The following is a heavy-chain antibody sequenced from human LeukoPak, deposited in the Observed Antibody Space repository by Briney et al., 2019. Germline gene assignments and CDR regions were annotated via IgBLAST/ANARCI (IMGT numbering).Heavy chain of an antibody. Sequence: ASVKVSCKASGYTFTGYYMHWVRQAPGQGLEWMGWINPNSGGTNYAQKFQGWVAMTRDTSISTAYMELSRLRSDDTAVYYCARTRRATPPFDYWGQGTLVTVSS. J-gene: IGHJ4*02. CDR3: ARTRRATPPFDY. CDR2: INPNSGGT. D-gene: IGHD1-26*01. V-gene: IGHV1-2*04. CDR1: GYTFTGYY.